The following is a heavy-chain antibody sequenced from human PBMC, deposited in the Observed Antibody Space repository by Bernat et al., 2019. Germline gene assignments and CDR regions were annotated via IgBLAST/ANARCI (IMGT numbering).Heavy chain of an antibody. D-gene: IGHD3-10*01. CDR1: GFTFSNAW. CDR2: IKSKTDGGTT. J-gene: IGHJ5*02. V-gene: IGHV3-15*01. CDR3: TTVLWFGGRFDP. Sequence: EVQLVESGGGLVKPGGSIRLSCAASGFTFSNAWMSWVRQAPGKGLEWVGRIKSKTDGGTTDYAAPVKGRFTISRDDSKNTLYLQMNSLKTEDTAVYYCTTVLWFGGRFDPWGQGTLVTVSS.